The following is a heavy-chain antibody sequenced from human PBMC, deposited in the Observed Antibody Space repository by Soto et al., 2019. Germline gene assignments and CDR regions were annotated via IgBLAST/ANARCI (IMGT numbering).Heavy chain of an antibody. V-gene: IGHV3-23*01. CDR2: ISGSGGST. D-gene: IGHD3-3*01. CDR1: GFTFSSYA. CDR3: AKDNRHDFGSGYYKDDAFDI. J-gene: IGHJ3*02. Sequence: EVQLLESGGGLVQPGGSLRLSCAASGFTFSSYAMSWVRQAPGKGLEWVSAISGSGGSTYYADSGKGRFTISRDNSKNTLSLQMNSRRAEDTAVYYCAKDNRHDFGSGYYKDDAFDIWGQGTMVTVSS.